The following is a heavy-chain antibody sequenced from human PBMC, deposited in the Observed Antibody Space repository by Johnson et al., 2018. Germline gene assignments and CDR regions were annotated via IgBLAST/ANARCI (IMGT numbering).Heavy chain of an antibody. D-gene: IGHD4-17*01. CDR3: AKEGMTTDYYGMDV. CDR2: ISYDGSNK. Sequence: QVQLVQSGGGVVQXGRSLRLSCAASGFTFSSYAMYWVRQAPGKGLEWVTVISYDGSNKYYADSGKGRFTISRDNSKNTLYLQMNSLRAEDTAVYYCAKEGMTTDYYGMDVWGQGTTVTVSS. V-gene: IGHV3-30-3*01. CDR1: GFTFSSYA. J-gene: IGHJ6*02.